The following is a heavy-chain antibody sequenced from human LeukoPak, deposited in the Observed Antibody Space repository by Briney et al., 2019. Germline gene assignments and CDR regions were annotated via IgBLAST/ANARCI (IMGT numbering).Heavy chain of an antibody. J-gene: IGHJ4*02. CDR3: ARDGSSGWHHDY. V-gene: IGHV4-39*07. D-gene: IGHD6-19*01. CDR2: VFYNGAT. CDR1: GGSISSSIYY. Sequence: SETLSLTCIVSGGSISSSIYYWAWVRQPPGKGLEWIGTVFYNGATQYSPPLRSRVTISIDTSTNQFSLKLTSVTAADTALYYCARDGSSGWHHDYWGQGTLVTVSS.